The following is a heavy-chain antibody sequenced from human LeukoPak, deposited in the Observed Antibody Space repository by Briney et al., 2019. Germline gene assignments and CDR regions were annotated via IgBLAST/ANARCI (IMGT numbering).Heavy chain of an antibody. CDR1: GGSISSSSYY. CDR2: IYYSGST. D-gene: IGHD2-2*02. J-gene: IGHJ6*03. Sequence: SETLSLTYTVSGGSISSSSYYWGWIRQPPGKGLEGIGSIYYSGSTYYNPSLKSRVTISVDTSKNQFSLKLSSVTAADTAVYYCARGAGYCSSTSCYKNIYYMDVWGKGTTVTVSS. CDR3: ARGAGYCSSTSCYKNIYYMDV. V-gene: IGHV4-39*01.